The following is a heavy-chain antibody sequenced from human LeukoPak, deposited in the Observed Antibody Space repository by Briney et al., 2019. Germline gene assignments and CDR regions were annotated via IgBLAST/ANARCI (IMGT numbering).Heavy chain of an antibody. CDR3: ARWYQRYFNWFDP. J-gene: IGHJ5*02. CDR1: GGSISSGGYY. D-gene: IGHD2-2*01. CDR2: IYYSGST. Sequence: SETLSLTCTVSGGSISSGGYYWSWIRQHPGKGLEWIGYIYYSGSTNYNPSLKSRVTISVDTSKNQFSLKLSSVTAADTAVYYCARWYQRYFNWFDPWGQGTLVTVSS. V-gene: IGHV4-61*08.